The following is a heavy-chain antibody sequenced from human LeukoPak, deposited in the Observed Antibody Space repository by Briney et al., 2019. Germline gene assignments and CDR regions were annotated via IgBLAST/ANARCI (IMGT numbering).Heavy chain of an antibody. CDR3: SLARSEYHYGMDV. Sequence: SQTLSLTCANSGDSVSSISVAWNWIRQSPSRGLEWLGRTYYRSKWYYEYAVSVKSRINISPDTSKNQFSLQLTSVTPEDTAVYYCSLARSEYHYGMDVWGQGTTVTVSS. V-gene: IGHV6-1*01. CDR2: TYYRSKWYY. J-gene: IGHJ6*02. CDR1: GDSVSSISVA.